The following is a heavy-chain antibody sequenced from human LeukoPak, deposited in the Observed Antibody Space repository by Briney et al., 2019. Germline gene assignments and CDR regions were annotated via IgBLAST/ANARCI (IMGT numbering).Heavy chain of an antibody. V-gene: IGHV4-59*01. D-gene: IGHD6-19*01. CDR3: ARGGSGWYWGYFDL. J-gene: IGHJ2*01. CDR2: IYYSGST. Sequence: SETLSLTCTVSGGSISSYYWSWIRQPPGKGLEWIGYIYYSGSTNYNPSLKSRVTISVDTSKNQFSLKLSSVTAADTAVYYCARGGSGWYWGYFDLWGRGTLVTVSS. CDR1: GGSISSYY.